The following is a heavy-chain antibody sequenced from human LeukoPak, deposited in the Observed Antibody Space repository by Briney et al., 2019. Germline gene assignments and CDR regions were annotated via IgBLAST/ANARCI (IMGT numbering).Heavy chain of an antibody. Sequence: GGSLRLSCAASGFTCGSYWMHWVRQAPGKGLVWVSRINTDGSRTSYADSVKGRFTISRDNSKNTLYLQMNSLRAEDTAVYYCARGTHNVKISSSWYPYYFDYWGQGTLVTVSS. V-gene: IGHV3-74*01. CDR2: INTDGSRT. D-gene: IGHD6-13*01. J-gene: IGHJ4*02. CDR3: ARGTHNVKISSSWYPYYFDY. CDR1: GFTCGSYW.